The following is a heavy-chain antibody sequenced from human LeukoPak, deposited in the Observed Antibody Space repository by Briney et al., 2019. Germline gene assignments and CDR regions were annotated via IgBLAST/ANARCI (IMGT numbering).Heavy chain of an antibody. CDR1: GYTFNNYG. V-gene: IGHV1-18*01. J-gene: IGHJ4*02. CDR3: ARWFYYGSTTYYNFDY. D-gene: IGHD3-10*01. Sequence: GASVKVSCKASGYTFNNYGISWVRQAPGQELEWMGWLSPYGNSDYAQRLQGRVTVTTDTSTSAAYMELRSLRSDDTAVYYCARWFYYGSTTYYNFDYWGQGTLVTVSS. CDR2: LSPYGNS.